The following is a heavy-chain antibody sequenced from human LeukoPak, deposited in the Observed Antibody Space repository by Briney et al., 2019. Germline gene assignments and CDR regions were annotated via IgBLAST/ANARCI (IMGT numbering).Heavy chain of an antibody. V-gene: IGHV4-31*03. CDR1: GGSISSGGYY. Sequence: PSETLSLTCTVSGGSISSGGYYWSWIRQHPGKGLEWIGYIYYSGSTYYNPSLKSRVTISVDTSKNQFSLKLSSVTAAGTAVYYCARGPKKPPYYYDSSGYYLFFDYWGQGTLVTVSS. D-gene: IGHD3-22*01. J-gene: IGHJ4*02. CDR2: IYYSGST. CDR3: ARGPKKPPYYYDSSGYYLFFDY.